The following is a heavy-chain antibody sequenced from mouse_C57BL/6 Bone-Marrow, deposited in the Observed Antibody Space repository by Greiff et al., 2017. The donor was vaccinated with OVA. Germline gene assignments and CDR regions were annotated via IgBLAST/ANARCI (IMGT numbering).Heavy chain of an antibody. CDR2: IDPYDSCY. Sequence: QVQLQQPGAELVKPGASVKLSCKASGYTFTSYWMQWVQQRPGQGLEWIGEIDPYDSCYNYKQKFKGKATLTVDTSSSAAYMQLSSLTSEDSAVYYCVCAYWGQGTPVTVSA. V-gene: IGHV1-50*01. CDR3: VCAY. D-gene: IGHD6-1*01. J-gene: IGHJ3*01. CDR1: GYTFTSYW.